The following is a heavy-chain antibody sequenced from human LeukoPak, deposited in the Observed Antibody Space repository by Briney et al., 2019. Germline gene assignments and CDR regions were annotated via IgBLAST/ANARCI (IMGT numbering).Heavy chain of an antibody. CDR3: ARRGSGLNWFYP. Sequence: SETLSLTCTVSGGSISSSSYYWGWIRQPPGKGLEWIGSIYYSGNTYYSPSLKSRVTVSVDTSKNQFSLKLSSVTAADTAVYYCARRGSGLNWFYPWGQGALVTVSS. CDR1: GGSISSSSYY. D-gene: IGHD3-22*01. J-gene: IGHJ5*02. CDR2: IYYSGNT. V-gene: IGHV4-39*01.